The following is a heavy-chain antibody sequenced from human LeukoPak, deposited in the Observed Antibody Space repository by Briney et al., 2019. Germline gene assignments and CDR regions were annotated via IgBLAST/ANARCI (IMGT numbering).Heavy chain of an antibody. J-gene: IGHJ4*02. CDR3: ARGGNRFGGFYFDY. Sequence: SETLSLTCTVSADSLSSGGHYWAWIRQFPGKGLESIGFIHHSGRARHNPSLKDRVAISVDTSRKQFALKLSSVTAADTAMYYCARGGNRFGGFYFDYWGQGIQVIVSS. CDR1: ADSLSSGGHY. V-gene: IGHV4-31*03. D-gene: IGHD3-10*01. CDR2: IHHSGRA.